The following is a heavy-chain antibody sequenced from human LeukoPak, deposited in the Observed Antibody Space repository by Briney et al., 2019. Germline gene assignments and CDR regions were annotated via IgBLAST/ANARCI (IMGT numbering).Heavy chain of an antibody. Sequence: GGSLRLSCAASGFTFSSYAMSWVRQAPGKGLEWVSAISGSGGSTYYADSVKGRSTISRDSSKNTLYLQMNSLRAEDTAVYYCAKGLDVLLWFGESSYGMDVWGQGTTVTVSS. CDR1: GFTFSSYA. CDR2: ISGSGGST. V-gene: IGHV3-23*01. CDR3: AKGLDVLLWFGESSYGMDV. J-gene: IGHJ6*02. D-gene: IGHD3-10*01.